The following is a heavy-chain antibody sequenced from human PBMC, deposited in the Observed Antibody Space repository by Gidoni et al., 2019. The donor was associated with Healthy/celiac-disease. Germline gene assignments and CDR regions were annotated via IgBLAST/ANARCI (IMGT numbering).Heavy chain of an antibody. J-gene: IGHJ5*02. D-gene: IGHD4-4*01. V-gene: IGHV3-30*02. CDR3: AKDLRTVTTRRVNWFDP. CDR1: GFTLRLHC. Sequence: PVGCGGGVGHPGGSLRLPRDASGFTLRLHCMHWVRQAPGKGLEWVAFIRFDGSNKYYADSVKGRFTISRDKSKNTLYLQMNSLRAEDTAVYYCAKDLRTVTTRRVNWFDPWGQGTLVTVSS. CDR2: IRFDGSNK.